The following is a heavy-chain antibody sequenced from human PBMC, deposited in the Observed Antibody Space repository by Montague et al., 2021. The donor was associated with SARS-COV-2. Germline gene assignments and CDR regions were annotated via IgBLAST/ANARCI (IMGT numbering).Heavy chain of an antibody. D-gene: IGHD3-22*01. J-gene: IGHJ4*02. V-gene: IGHV4-34*01. Sequence: SETLSLTCAVYGGSFSDNYWSWIRKPPGKGLEWIGEINHRGTSNHNPSLKSRVSISVDTSKNQFSLYLGSVTAADTAVYYCARGRQHFNMIDVVMTGGDYYFDYWGQGTLVTVSS. CDR3: ARGRQHFNMIDVVMTGGDYYFDY. CDR1: GGSFSDNY. CDR2: INHRGTS.